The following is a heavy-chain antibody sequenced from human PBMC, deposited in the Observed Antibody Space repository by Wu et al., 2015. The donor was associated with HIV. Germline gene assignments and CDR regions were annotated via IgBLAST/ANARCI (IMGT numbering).Heavy chain of an antibody. J-gene: IGHJ6*02. Sequence: QVQLVQSGAEVKKPGSSVKVSCKASGGTFSSYAISWVRQAPGQGLEWMGRIVPLFDAPNYSQKFHDRLTITADRSTTTAYMELSNLKSEDTAVYYCARNTDSVATSLYSLGVWGQGTVVTVSS. D-gene: IGHD5-12*01. CDR1: GGTFSSYA. CDR3: ARNTDSVATSLYSLGV. V-gene: IGHV1-69*13. CDR2: IVPLFDAP.